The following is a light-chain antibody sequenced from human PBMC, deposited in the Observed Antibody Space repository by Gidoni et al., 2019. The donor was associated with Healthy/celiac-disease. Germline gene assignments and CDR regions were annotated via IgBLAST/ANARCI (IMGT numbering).Light chain of an antibody. J-gene: IGKJ2*01. CDR1: QSLLHSNGYNY. CDR2: LGS. Sequence: DLVMTQSPLSLPVTPGEPASISCRSSQSLLHSNGYNYLDWYLQKPGQSPQLLIYLGSNRASGVPDRFSGSGSGTDFTLKISRVEAEDVGVYYCRQALQTPYTFXXXTKLEIK. V-gene: IGKV2-28*01. CDR3: RQALQTPYT.